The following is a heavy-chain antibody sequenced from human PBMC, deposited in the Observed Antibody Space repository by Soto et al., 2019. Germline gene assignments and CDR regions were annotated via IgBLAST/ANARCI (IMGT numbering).Heavy chain of an antibody. V-gene: IGHV5-10-1*01. D-gene: IGHD6-6*01. CDR2: IDPSDSYT. Sequence: PGESLKISCKGSGYSFTSYWISWVRQMPGKGLEWMGRIDPSDSYTNYSPSFQGHVTISADKSISTAYLQWSSLKASDTAMYYCARSPRGQTQNSSSYYWGQGTLVTVSS. CDR3: ARSPRGQTQNSSSYY. J-gene: IGHJ4*02. CDR1: GYSFTSYW.